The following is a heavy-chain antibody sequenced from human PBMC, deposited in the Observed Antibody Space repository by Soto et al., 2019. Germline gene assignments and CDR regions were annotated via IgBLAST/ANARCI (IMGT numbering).Heavy chain of an antibody. J-gene: IGHJ4*02. CDR3: ATAGHCSNGVCLDY. V-gene: IGHV1-46*01. CDR2: INASGGST. Sequence: QVQLVQSGAEVKKPGASVKVSCKASGYTFTTYFVHWVRQAPGQGLEWMGIINASGGSTHYAQKFQGRVTMARDTSTSTVYMELSSLRSEDTAVYYCATAGHCSNGVCLDYWGQGTRVTVSS. CDR1: GYTFTTYF. D-gene: IGHD2-8*01.